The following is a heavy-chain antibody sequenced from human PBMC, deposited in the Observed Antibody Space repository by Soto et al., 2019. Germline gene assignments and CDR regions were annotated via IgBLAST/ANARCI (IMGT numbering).Heavy chain of an antibody. D-gene: IGHD3-10*01. J-gene: IGHJ6*02. CDR3: ARAPLWFGNYYHYGMAV. CDR2: IKQDGSEK. V-gene: IGHV3-7*03. CDR1: GFSFSDYY. Sequence: GGSLRLSCAASGFSFSDYYMGWIRQAPGKGLEWVANIKQDGSEKYYVDSVKGRFTISRDNAKNSLYLQMNSLRAEDTAVYYCARAPLWFGNYYHYGMAVWGQGTTVTVSS.